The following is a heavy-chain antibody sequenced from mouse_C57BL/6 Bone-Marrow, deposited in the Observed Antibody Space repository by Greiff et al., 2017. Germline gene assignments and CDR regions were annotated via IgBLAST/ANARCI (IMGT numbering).Heavy chain of an antibody. CDR1: GFSFNTYA. J-gene: IGHJ3*01. D-gene: IGHD2-2*01. CDR3: VRHAYYYGYGSFAY. CDR2: IRSKSNNYAT. Sequence: EADGGLVQPKGSLKLSCAASGFSFNTYAMNWVRQAPGKGLEWVARIRSKSNNYATYYADSVKDRFTISRDDSESMLYLQMNNLKTEDTAMYYCVRHAYYYGYGSFAYWGQGTLVTVSA. V-gene: IGHV10-1*01.